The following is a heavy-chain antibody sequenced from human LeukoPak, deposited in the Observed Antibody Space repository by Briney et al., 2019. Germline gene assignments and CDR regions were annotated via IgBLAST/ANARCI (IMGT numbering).Heavy chain of an antibody. CDR1: GFTFSSYW. Sequence: GGSLRLSCAASGFTFSSYWMHWVRQAPGKGLVWVSRINTDGSSTSYADSVKGRFTISRDNAKNTLHLQMNSLRAEDTAVYYCAPSSLTFSSGWYGYWGQGTLVTVSS. J-gene: IGHJ4*02. CDR2: INTDGSST. D-gene: IGHD6-19*01. V-gene: IGHV3-74*01. CDR3: APSSLTFSSGWYGY.